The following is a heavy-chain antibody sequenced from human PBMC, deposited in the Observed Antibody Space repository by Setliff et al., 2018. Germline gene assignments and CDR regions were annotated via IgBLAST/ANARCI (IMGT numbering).Heavy chain of an antibody. CDR3: ATDGPVLNGDYIS. Sequence: SETLSLTCTVSGGSISSGGYYWSWIRQHPGKGLEWIGYIYYSGITYYNPSVKSRVTISVDKSKNQFSLSLRSVTAADTAVYYCATDGPVLNGDYISWGQGTLVTVSS. J-gene: IGHJ5*02. D-gene: IGHD3-10*01. CDR1: GGSISSGGYY. CDR2: IYYSGIT. V-gene: IGHV4-31*03.